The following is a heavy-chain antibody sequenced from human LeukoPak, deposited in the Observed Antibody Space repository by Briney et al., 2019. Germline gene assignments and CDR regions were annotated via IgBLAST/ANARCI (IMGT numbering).Heavy chain of an antibody. CDR1: GASISSSTYY. Sequence: KPSETLSLTCTVSGASISSSTYYWGWIRQVPGKGLEWIATIYHTGSTFYNPSLESRVTMSMDPSKNQFSLNLNSVTAADTAVYFCSRGLDSRKLGYWGQGTLVTVSS. J-gene: IGHJ4*02. CDR3: SRGLDSRKLGY. V-gene: IGHV4-39*07. CDR2: IYHTGST. D-gene: IGHD3-22*01.